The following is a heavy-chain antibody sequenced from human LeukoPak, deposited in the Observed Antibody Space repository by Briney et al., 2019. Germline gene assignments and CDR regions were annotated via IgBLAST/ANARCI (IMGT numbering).Heavy chain of an antibody. Sequence: SETLSLTCAVYGGSFSGYYWSWIRQPPGKGLEWIGEINHSGSTNYNPSLKSRVTISVDTSKNQFSLKLSSVTAADTAVYYCARDQRYYYDSSGYYAYYYYYMDVWGKGTTVTVSS. CDR2: INHSGST. CDR3: ARDQRYYYDSSGYYAYYYYYMDV. J-gene: IGHJ6*03. CDR1: GGSFSGYY. V-gene: IGHV4-34*01. D-gene: IGHD3-22*01.